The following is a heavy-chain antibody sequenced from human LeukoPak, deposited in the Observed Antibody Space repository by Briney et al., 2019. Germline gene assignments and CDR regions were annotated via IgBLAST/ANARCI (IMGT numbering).Heavy chain of an antibody. J-gene: IGHJ4*02. D-gene: IGHD3-22*01. CDR1: GYTFTTYY. CDR3: VSQYYYSITGYKGSFDY. V-gene: IGHV1-46*01. Sequence: GASVKVSCKASGYTFTTYYMHWVRQAPGQGLEWVGIINPSGGNTSYAQRFQGRVTMTRDTSTSTVYMELSSLRSEDTAVYYCVSQYYYSITGYKGSFDYWGQGTLVTVSS. CDR2: INPSGGNT.